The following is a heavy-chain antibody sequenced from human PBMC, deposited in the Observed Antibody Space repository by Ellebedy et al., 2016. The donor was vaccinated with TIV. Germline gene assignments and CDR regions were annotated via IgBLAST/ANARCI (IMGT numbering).Heavy chain of an antibody. CDR2: IYPGDSDT. CDR1: GYRFTDYW. V-gene: IGHV5-51*01. J-gene: IGHJ5*02. D-gene: IGHD1-26*01. CDR3: VRTDLPYSGSYSNWFDP. Sequence: GESLKISCKGSGYRFTDYWIGWVRQMPGNGLEWMGIIYPGDSDTRYSPPFQGKVTISADKSISTAYLQLSSLKASDTAMYYCVRTDLPYSGSYSNWFDPWGQGTLVTVSS.